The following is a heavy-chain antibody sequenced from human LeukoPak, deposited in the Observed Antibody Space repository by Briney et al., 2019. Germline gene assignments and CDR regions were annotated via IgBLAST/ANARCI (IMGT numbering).Heavy chain of an antibody. J-gene: IGHJ4*02. Sequence: GGSLRLSCAASGFXFSSYSIIWVRQAPGKGLEWVSYISTCSSTIYYADSVKGRFTISRDNAKNSLYLQMNSLRDEDTAVYYCARDVERTGGTYYYGSGSPRGWGQGTLVTVSS. CDR1: GFXFSSYS. CDR2: ISTCSSTI. D-gene: IGHD3-10*01. V-gene: IGHV3-48*02. CDR3: ARDVERTGGTYYYGSGSPRG.